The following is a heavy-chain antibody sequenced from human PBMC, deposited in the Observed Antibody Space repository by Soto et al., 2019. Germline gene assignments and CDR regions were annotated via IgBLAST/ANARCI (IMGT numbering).Heavy chain of an antibody. CDR1: GFSLSTSGVG. CDR2: IYWDDDK. CDR3: AHEDRESLYSYGPGYFQH. V-gene: IGHV2-5*02. Sequence: QITLKESGPTLVKPTQTLTLTCTFSGFSLSTSGVGVGWIRQPPGKALEWLALIYWDDDKRYSPSLKSRRTITKATYKNQVVLTMTNMDPVDTATYYCAHEDRESLYSYGPGYFQHWGQGTLVTVSS. J-gene: IGHJ1*01. D-gene: IGHD3-16*02.